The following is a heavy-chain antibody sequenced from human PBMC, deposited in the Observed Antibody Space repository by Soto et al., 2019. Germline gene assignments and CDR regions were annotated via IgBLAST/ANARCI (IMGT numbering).Heavy chain of an antibody. CDR1: GGSFSGYY. CDR2: INHSGST. D-gene: IGHD1-1*01. V-gene: IGHV4-34*01. Sequence: SETLSLTCAVYGGSFSGYYWSWIRQPPVKGLEWIGEINHSGSTNYNPSLKSRVTISVDTSKNQFSLKLSSVTAADTAVYYCARVLPGRTGTLDYWGQGTLVTVSS. CDR3: ARVLPGRTGTLDY. J-gene: IGHJ4*02.